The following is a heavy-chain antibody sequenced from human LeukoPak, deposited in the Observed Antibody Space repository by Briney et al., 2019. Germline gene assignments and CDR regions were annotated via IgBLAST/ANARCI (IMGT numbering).Heavy chain of an antibody. J-gene: IGHJ4*02. V-gene: IGHV4-38-2*02. D-gene: IGHD3-10*01. CDR1: GYSISTDYR. Sequence: SETLSLTCAVSGYSISTDYRWGWIRQPPGKGLEWIGAMHHSGRTYYNPSLKSRVTISVDTSKNQVSLKLNSVTAADTAVYYCARDRSYYTFDYWGQGTLVVVSA. CDR3: ARDRSYYTFDY. CDR2: MHHSGRT.